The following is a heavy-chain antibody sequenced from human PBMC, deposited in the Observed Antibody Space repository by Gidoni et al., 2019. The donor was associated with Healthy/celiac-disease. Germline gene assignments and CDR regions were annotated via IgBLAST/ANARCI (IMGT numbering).Heavy chain of an antibody. V-gene: IGHV1-2*02. J-gene: IGHJ3*02. CDR2: INPNSGGT. CDR3: ARDLYDSSGDAFDI. CDR1: GYTFTGYY. Sequence: QVQLVQSGAEVKKPGASVNVSCKASGYTFTGYYMHWVRQAPGQGLEWMGWINPNSGGTNYAQKVQGRVTMTRDTSISTDYMELSRLRSDDTAVYYCARDLYDSSGDAFDIWGQGTMVTVSS. D-gene: IGHD3-22*01.